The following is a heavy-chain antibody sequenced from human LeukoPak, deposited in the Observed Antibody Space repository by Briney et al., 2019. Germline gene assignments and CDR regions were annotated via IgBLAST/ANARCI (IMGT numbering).Heavy chain of an antibody. CDR3: ARVGSSSWYLGADY. CDR1: GASISSYY. D-gene: IGHD6-13*01. J-gene: IGHJ4*02. Sequence: ASETLSLTCTVSGASISSYYWSWIRQPPGKGLEWIGYIYYSGSTNYNPSLKSRVTISVDTSKNQFSLKLSSVTAADTAVYYCARVGSSSWYLGADYWGQGTLVTVSS. CDR2: IYYSGST. V-gene: IGHV4-59*01.